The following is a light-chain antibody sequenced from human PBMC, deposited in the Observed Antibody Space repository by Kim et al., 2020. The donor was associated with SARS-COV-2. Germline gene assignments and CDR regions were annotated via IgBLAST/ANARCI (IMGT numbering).Light chain of an antibody. V-gene: IGKV1-12*01. CDR1: RDISRW. CDR2: ATS. CDR3: KQADSIPYT. Sequence: ASVGDTVTITCRASRDISRWLGWYQQIPGKAPKLLIHATSTLQTGVPPRFSGSGFGTDFTLTISSLQPEDFATYYCKQADSIPYTFGQGTKVDIK. J-gene: IGKJ2*01.